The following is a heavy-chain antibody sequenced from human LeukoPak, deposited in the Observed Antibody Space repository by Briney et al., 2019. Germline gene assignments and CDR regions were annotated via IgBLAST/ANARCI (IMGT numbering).Heavy chain of an antibody. CDR2: IIPIFGTA. D-gene: IGHD3-3*01. CDR1: GGTFSSYA. Sequence: SVKVSCKASGGTFSSYAISWVRQAPGQGLEWMGGIIPIFGTANYAQKFQGRVTITADESTSTAYMELSSLRSEDTAVYYCARDSAYDFWSGRLDYYYMDVWGKGTTVTVSS. V-gene: IGHV1-69*13. CDR3: ARDSAYDFWSGRLDYYYMDV. J-gene: IGHJ6*03.